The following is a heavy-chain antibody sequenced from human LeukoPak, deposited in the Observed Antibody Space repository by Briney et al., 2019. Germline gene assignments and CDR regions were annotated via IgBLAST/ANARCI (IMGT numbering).Heavy chain of an antibody. J-gene: IGHJ4*02. D-gene: IGHD3-10*01. V-gene: IGHV3-53*01. CDR1: GVTVSSNY. Sequence: QPGGSLRLSCAASGVTVSSNYMSWVRQAPGKGLEWVSIIYGDGSAYYADSVKGRFSISRDNSKNTLYLQMDSLRVEDTAVYYCAGRPSSKFIDYWGQGTLVTVSS. CDR3: AGRPSSKFIDY. CDR2: IYGDGSA.